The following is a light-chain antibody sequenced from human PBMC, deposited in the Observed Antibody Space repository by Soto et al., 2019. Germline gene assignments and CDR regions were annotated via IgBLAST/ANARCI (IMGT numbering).Light chain of an antibody. CDR1: SSDVGSYNL. Sequence: QSALTQPASVSGSPGQSITISCTGTSSDVGSYNLVSWYQQHPGKAPKLMIYDVSQWPSGVSNRFSGSKSGYTASLTISGLPAEDEAYYFCCSYAGSTLGYVFGTGTKLNVL. J-gene: IGLJ1*01. CDR2: DVS. CDR3: CSYAGSTLGYV. V-gene: IGLV2-23*02.